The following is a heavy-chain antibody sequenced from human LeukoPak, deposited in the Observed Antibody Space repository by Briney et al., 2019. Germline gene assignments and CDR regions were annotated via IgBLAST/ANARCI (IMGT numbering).Heavy chain of an antibody. Sequence: ASVKVSCKASGYTFTSYGISWVRQAPGQGLEWMGWISAYNGNTNYAQKLQGRVTMTTDTSTSTAYMELRSLRSDDTAVYYCARDLLPMVRGHTLLFDYWGQGTLVTVSS. V-gene: IGHV1-18*01. J-gene: IGHJ4*02. D-gene: IGHD3-10*01. CDR2: ISAYNGNT. CDR3: ARDLLPMVRGHTLLFDY. CDR1: GYTFTSYG.